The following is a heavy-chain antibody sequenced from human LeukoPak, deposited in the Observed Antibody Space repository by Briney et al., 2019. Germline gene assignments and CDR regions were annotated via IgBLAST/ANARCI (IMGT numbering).Heavy chain of an antibody. CDR2: MNPNSGNT. CDR3: ARGQELWYPFDY. V-gene: IGHV1-8*03. D-gene: IGHD3-16*01. J-gene: IGHJ4*02. Sequence: ASVKVSCKASGYTFTSYDINWVRQATGQGLEWMGWMNPNSGNTGYAQKFQGRVTITRNTSISTAYMELSSLRSEDTAVYYCARGQELWYPFDYWGQGTLVTVSS. CDR1: GYTFTSYD.